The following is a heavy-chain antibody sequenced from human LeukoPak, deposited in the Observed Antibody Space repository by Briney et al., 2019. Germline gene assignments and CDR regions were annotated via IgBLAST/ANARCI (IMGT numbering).Heavy chain of an antibody. Sequence: GGSLRLSCAASRSTLSGYWMSWVRQAPGKGLEWVANIYRDGSEKYYVDSVKGRFTISRDNAKNSLYLQMNSLGVDDTAVYYCARGGSGRKYYYMDVWGKGTTVTVSS. CDR1: RSTLSGYW. D-gene: IGHD1-26*01. V-gene: IGHV3-7*04. J-gene: IGHJ6*03. CDR3: ARGGSGRKYYYMDV. CDR2: IYRDGSEK.